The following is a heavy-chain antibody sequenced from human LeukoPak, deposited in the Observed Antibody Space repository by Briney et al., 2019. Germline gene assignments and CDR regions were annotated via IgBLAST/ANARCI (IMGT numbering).Heavy chain of an antibody. CDR2: ISAYNGNT. Sequence: ASVKVSCKASGYTFTSYGISWVRQAPGQGLEWVGWISAYNGNTNYAQKLQGRVTMTTDTSTSTAYMELRSLRSDDTAVYYCARDVGCSGGSCYSYYYGMDVWGQGTTVTVSS. J-gene: IGHJ6*02. CDR1: GYTFTSYG. CDR3: ARDVGCSGGSCYSYYYGMDV. D-gene: IGHD2-15*01. V-gene: IGHV1-18*01.